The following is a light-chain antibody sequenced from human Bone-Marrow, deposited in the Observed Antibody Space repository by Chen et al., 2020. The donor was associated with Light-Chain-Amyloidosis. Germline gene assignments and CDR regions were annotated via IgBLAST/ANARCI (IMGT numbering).Light chain of an antibody. J-gene: IGLJ3*02. Sequence: SSVPTQPSSVAVAPGQTATNASGGNNIGSTRVHWYQQAPGQAPLLVVYDDSDRPSGIPERLSGSNSGNTATLTISRVEAGDEADYYCQVWDRSSDRPVFGGGTKLTVL. CDR1: NIGSTR. CDR2: DDS. CDR3: QVWDRSSDRPV. V-gene: IGLV3-21*02.